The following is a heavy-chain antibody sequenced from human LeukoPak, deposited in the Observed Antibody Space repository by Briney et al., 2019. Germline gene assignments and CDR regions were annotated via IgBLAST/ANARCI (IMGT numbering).Heavy chain of an antibody. Sequence: GGSLRLSCAASGFTFSSYSMNWVRQAPGKGLEWVAFIRSDGSNKFYADSVKGRFTFSRDNSKNTLYLQMNGLRAEDTSIYYCAKGSGWYIDYWGQGTLVTVSS. J-gene: IGHJ4*02. D-gene: IGHD6-19*01. CDR2: IRSDGSNK. CDR1: GFTFSSYS. CDR3: AKGSGWYIDY. V-gene: IGHV3-30*02.